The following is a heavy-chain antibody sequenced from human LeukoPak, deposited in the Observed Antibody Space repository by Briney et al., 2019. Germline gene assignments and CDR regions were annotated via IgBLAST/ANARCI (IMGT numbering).Heavy chain of an antibody. J-gene: IGHJ4*02. V-gene: IGHV4-34*01. D-gene: IGHD3-10*01. CDR3: ARDTYCFGSGSQLDY. Sequence: PSETLSLTCAVYGVSFSGYYWSWIRQPPGKGLEWIGEINHSGSTNYNPSLKSRVNISVDTYKNQFSLKLSSVTAADTAVYFCARDTYCFGSGSQLDYWGQGTLVTVSS. CDR1: GVSFSGYY. CDR2: INHSGST.